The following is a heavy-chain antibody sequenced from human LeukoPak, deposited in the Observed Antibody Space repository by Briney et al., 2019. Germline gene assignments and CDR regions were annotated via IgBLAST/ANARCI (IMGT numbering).Heavy chain of an antibody. V-gene: IGHV4-59*08. J-gene: IGHJ3*02. CDR3: ARPNTALGAFDI. D-gene: IGHD5-18*01. CDR1: GGSISSYY. CDR2: IYYSGST. Sequence: SETLSLTCTVSGGSISSYYWSWIRQPPGKGLEWIGYIYYSGSTNYNPSLKSRVTISVDTSKNQFSLKLSSVTAADTAVYYCARPNTALGAFDIRGQGTMVTVSS.